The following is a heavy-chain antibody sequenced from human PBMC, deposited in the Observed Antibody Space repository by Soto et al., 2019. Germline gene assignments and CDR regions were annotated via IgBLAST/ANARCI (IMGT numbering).Heavy chain of an antibody. D-gene: IGHD3-22*01. Sequence: SQTLSLTCTVAGGSISSYYWSWIRQPPGKGLEWIGYIYYSGSTNYNPSLKSRVTISVDTSKNQFSLKLSSVTAADTAVYYCARDGYYYDSSGYQRVYYFDYWGQGTLVTVSS. CDR1: GGSISSYY. CDR3: ARDGYYYDSSGYQRVYYFDY. V-gene: IGHV4-59*01. CDR2: IYYSGST. J-gene: IGHJ4*02.